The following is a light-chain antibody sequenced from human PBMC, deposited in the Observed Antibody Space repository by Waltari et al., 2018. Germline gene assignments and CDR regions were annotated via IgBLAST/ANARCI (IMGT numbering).Light chain of an antibody. V-gene: IGLV2-14*01. CDR2: GVS. CDR1: SSDVGGYNY. CDR3: NSYTSSSTSYVV. J-gene: IGLJ2*01. Sequence: QSALPQPASVSGPPGQSTTFPCTGTSSDVGGYNYASRFQQHPGKAPKLMIYGVSRRPSGVSNRFSGSKSGNTASLTISGLQAEDEADYYCNSYTSSSTSYVVFGGGTKLTVL.